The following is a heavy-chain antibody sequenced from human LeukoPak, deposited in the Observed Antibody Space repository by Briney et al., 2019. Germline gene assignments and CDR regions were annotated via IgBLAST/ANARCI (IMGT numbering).Heavy chain of an antibody. CDR1: GFTFSTYW. V-gene: IGHV3-7*01. Sequence: PGGSLRLSCAASGFTFSTYWMSWVRQAPGKGPEWVANIKQDGSDKYYVDSVKGRFTISKDNAKNSLYLQMNSLRAEDTAVYYCARVVFPSRVSDYWGQGTLVTVSS. D-gene: IGHD2-21*01. J-gene: IGHJ4*02. CDR2: IKQDGSDK. CDR3: ARVVFPSRVSDY.